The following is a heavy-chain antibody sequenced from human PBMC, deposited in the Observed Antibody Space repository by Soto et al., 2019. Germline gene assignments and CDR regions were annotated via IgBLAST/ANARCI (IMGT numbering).Heavy chain of an antibody. CDR2: FEPEDGEI. D-gene: IGHD3-9*01. V-gene: IGHV1-24*01. Sequence: AGSVKVPCKVSGYTLPDLCIHWVRQAPGKGVEWMGGFEPEDGEIVFAPDFQGRVTLTEDTATDTAYMEMSSLRSEDTGVYYCAKVPFDWFKGGFDPWGQGTRVTVS. CDR3: AKVPFDWFKGGFDP. J-gene: IGHJ5*02. CDR1: GYTLPDLC.